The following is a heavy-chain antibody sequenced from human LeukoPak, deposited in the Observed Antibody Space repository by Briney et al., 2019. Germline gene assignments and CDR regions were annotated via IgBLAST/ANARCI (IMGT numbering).Heavy chain of an antibody. CDR2: ISSGSRTI. J-gene: IGHJ4*02. Sequence: GGSLRLSCAASGFTFSSYSMNWVRQAPGKGLEWISYISSGSRTIHYADFVKGRFTVSRDNAKNSLYLQMRSLRDEDTAVYYCARESISGHRDFDNWGQGTLVTVS. V-gene: IGHV3-48*02. CDR3: ARESISGHRDFDN. D-gene: IGHD1-26*01. CDR1: GFTFSSYS.